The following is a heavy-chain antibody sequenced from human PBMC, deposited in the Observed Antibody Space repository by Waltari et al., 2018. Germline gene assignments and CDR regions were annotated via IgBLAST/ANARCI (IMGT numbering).Heavy chain of an antibody. CDR3: ARGIAAAGTFYYYYGMDV. Sequence: QVQLVQSGAEVKKPGSSVKVSCKASGGTFSSYTISWVRQAPGHGLEWMGRIIPILGKANYAQEVQGRVTMTADKSTSTAYMELSSLRSEDTAVYYCARGIAAAGTFYYYYGMDVWGQGTTVTVSS. V-gene: IGHV1-69*02. CDR2: IIPILGKA. D-gene: IGHD6-13*01. J-gene: IGHJ6*02. CDR1: GGTFSSYT.